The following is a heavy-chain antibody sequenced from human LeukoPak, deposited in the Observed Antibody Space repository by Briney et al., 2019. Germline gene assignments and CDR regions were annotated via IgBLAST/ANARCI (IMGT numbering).Heavy chain of an antibody. V-gene: IGHV1-2*02. J-gene: IGHJ3*02. CDR3: ARWGPNAFDI. CDR1: GYTFTGYS. D-gene: IGHD3-16*01. Sequence: ASLKVSCKASGYTFTGYSMHWVRQAPGQGLEWMGWINPNSGCTNYAQKFQGRVTITRDTSISPAHMELSRLRSDDTAVDYRARWGPNAFDIWGQGTMVTVSS. CDR2: INPNSGCT.